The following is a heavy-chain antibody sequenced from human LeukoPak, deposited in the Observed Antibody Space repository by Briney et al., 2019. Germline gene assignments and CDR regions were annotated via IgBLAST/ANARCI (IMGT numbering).Heavy chain of an antibody. D-gene: IGHD3-10*01. CDR1: GGSISTYY. CDR2: ISSSGSTI. V-gene: IGHV3-11*01. Sequence: LSLTCTVSGGSISTYYWSWIRQAPGKGLEWVSYISSSGSTIYYADSVKGRFTISRDNAKNSLYLQMNSLRAEDTAVYYCARGITMVRGVIRSNWFDPWGQGTLVTVSS. CDR3: ARGITMVRGVIRSNWFDP. J-gene: IGHJ5*02.